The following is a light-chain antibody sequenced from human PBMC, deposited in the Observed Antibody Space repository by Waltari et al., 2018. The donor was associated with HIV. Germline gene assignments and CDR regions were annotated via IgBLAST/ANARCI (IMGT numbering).Light chain of an antibody. Sequence: QTVVTQEPSLSVSPGGTVTLTCGLTSGSVSTKYYPSWYQQTPGQAPRTLIHSTSVRSAGVPDRVSGSIFGNKTALTITGAQANDECIYYCVLHRGRGIWVFGGGTKLTVL. V-gene: IGLV8-61*01. J-gene: IGLJ3*02. CDR3: VLHRGRGIWV. CDR1: SGSVSTKYY. CDR2: STS.